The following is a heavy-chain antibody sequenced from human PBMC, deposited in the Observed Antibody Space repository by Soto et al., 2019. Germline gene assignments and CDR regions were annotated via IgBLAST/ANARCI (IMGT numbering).Heavy chain of an antibody. J-gene: IGHJ4*02. D-gene: IGHD1-26*01. CDR3: ARRYGGNFDY. V-gene: IGHV4-59*01. Sequence: QVQLQESGPGLVKPSETLSLTCTVSGGSINNYYWSWIRQPPGKGLEWIGYIYYSGSTNYNPSLKRRVTISVDTSKNQSSLQLSSVTAADTAVYYCARRYGGNFDYWGQGTLVTVSS. CDR1: GGSINNYY. CDR2: IYYSGST.